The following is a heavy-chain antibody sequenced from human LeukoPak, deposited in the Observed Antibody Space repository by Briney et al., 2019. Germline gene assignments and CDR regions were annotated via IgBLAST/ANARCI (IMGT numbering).Heavy chain of an antibody. J-gene: IGHJ4*02. V-gene: IGHV3-53*01. CDR1: GFTVSSNY. CDR3: ARVKRQLALDY. D-gene: IGHD6-6*01. CDR2: IYSGGST. Sequence: GGSLRLSCAASGFTVSSNYMSWVRQAPGKGLEWVSVIYSGGSTYYADSVKGRFTISRDNSKNTLYLQMNSLRAEDTAVYYCARVKRQLALDYWGQGTLVAVSS.